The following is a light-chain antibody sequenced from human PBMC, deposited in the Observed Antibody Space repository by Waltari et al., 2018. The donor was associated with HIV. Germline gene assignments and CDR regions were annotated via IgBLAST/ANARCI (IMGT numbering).Light chain of an antibody. V-gene: IGLV2-14*01. J-gene: IGLJ1*01. CDR3: SSYTSSSTPYV. CDR2: EVS. Sequence: QSALTQPASVSGSPGQSITISCTGTSSDVGGYNYVYWYQQHPGKAPKFMIYEVSNRPSGVSNRFSGSKSGNTASLTISGLQAEDEADYYCSSYTSSSTPYVFGTGTKVTVL. CDR1: SSDVGGYNY.